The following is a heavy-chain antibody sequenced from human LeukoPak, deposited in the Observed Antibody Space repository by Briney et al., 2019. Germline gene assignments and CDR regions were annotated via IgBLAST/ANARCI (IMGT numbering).Heavy chain of an antibody. V-gene: IGHV3-53*01. CDR2: IYTGGNI. CDR3: ARARRCGLNDDYGACFDY. J-gene: IGHJ4*02. D-gene: IGHD4-17*01. CDR1: GFTVSTNH. Sequence: QPGGSLRLSCAASGFTVSTNHVSWIRLAPGKGLEWVSIIYTGGNIYYRDSVKGRFTISRDNSKNTLYLQMNSLRAEDTAVYYCARARRCGLNDDYGACFDYWGQGTLVTVSS.